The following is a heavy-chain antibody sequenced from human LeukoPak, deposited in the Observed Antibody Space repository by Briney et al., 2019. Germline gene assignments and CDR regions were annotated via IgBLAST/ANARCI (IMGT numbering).Heavy chain of an antibody. CDR1: GFTFSSFA. CDR3: ANGELGSYSS. J-gene: IGHJ4*02. D-gene: IGHD3-10*01. Sequence: GGSLRLSCAASGFTFSSFAMSWVRQAPGKGLEWVSYISGSGGSTYYADSVKGRFTISRDNSKSTLYMQMNSQRADDPAVYCSANGELGSYSSWGQGTLVSVSS. V-gene: IGHV3-23*01. CDR2: ISGSGGST.